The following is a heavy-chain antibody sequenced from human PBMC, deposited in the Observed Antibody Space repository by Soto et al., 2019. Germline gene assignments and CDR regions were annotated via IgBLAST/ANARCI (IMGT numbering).Heavy chain of an antibody. CDR3: AGGGRNSQTTY. J-gene: IGHJ4*02. CDR1: GGVVSGCY. CDR2: INHSGST. Sequence: KPSWCLSLSCAVCGGVVSGCYWSWIRQPPGKGLEWIGEINHSGSTNYNPSLKSRVTISVDTSKKQFSLKLSSVTAADTAVYYCAGGGRNSQTTYWGQRTLVTVSS. V-gene: IGHV4-34*01. D-gene: IGHD4-17*01.